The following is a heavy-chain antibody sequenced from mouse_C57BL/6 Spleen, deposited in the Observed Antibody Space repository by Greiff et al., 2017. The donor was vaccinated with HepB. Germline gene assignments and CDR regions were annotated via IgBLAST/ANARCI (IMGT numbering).Heavy chain of an antibody. J-gene: IGHJ2*01. CDR3: ARIRRRDYFDY. CDR2: INPNNGGT. V-gene: IGHV1-26*01. CDR1: GYTFTDYY. Sequence: EVQLQQSGPELVKPGASVKISCKASGYTFTDYYMNWVKQSHGKSLEWIGDINPNNGGTSYNQKCKGKATLTVDKSSSTAYMELRSLTSEDSAVYYCARIRRRDYFDYWGQGTTLTVSS. D-gene: IGHD2-12*01.